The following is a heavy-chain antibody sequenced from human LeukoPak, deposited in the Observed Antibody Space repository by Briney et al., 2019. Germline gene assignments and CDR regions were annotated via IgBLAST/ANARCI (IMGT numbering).Heavy chain of an antibody. CDR3: ARHKFSGWYTSPDY. V-gene: IGHV5-51*01. CDR2: IYPGDSDT. CDR1: GYSFTSYW. Sequence: GESLEISCKGSGYSFTSYWIGWVRQMPGKGLECMGIIYPGDSDTRYSPSFQGQVTISVDKSISTAYLQWSSLKASDTAMYYCARHKFSGWYTSPDYWGQGTLVTVSS. J-gene: IGHJ4*02. D-gene: IGHD6-19*01.